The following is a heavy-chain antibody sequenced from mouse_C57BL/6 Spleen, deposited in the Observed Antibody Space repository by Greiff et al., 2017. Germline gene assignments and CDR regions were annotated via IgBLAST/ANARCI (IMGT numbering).Heavy chain of an antibody. V-gene: IGHV5-17*01. CDR3: ARGGWDDYAMDY. CDR1: GFTFSDYG. CDR2: ISSGSSTI. D-gene: IGHD4-1*01. Sequence: EVKLQESGGGLVKPGGSLKLSCAASGFTFSDYGMHWVRQAPEKGLEWVAYISSGSSTIYYADTVKGRFTISRDNAKNTLFLQMTSLRSEDTAMYYCARGGWDDYAMDYWGQGTSVTVSS. J-gene: IGHJ4*01.